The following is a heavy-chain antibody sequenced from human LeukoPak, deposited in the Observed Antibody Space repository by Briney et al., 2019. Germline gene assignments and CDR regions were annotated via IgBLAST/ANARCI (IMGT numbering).Heavy chain of an antibody. CDR2: IYSGGNT. V-gene: IGHV3-53*01. J-gene: IGHJ3*02. Sequence: PGGSLILSCAASGFTVSSYYMTWVRQAPGKGLEWVSVIYSGGNTNYPDSVKGRFTISRDNSKNTLYLQMNSLRAEDTAVYYCARDPDSSAYDAFDIWGQGTMVTVPS. CDR3: ARDPDSSAYDAFDI. D-gene: IGHD3-22*01. CDR1: GFTVSSYY.